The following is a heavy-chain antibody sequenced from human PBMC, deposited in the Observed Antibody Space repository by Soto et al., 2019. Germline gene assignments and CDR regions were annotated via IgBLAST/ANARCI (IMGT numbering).Heavy chain of an antibody. D-gene: IGHD3-16*01. CDR1: GDSISTVDYF. CDR3: ARGRCCLTGRCFPNWFDS. J-gene: IGHJ5*01. V-gene: IGHV4-30-4*01. CDR2: IYKSTTT. Sequence: SETLSLTCSVSGDSISTVDYFWAWIRQPPGQALEYIGYIYKSTTTYYNPSFESRVAISLDTSKSRFSLTVTSVTAADTAVYFCARGRCCLTGRCFPNWFDSWGQGTLVTVS.